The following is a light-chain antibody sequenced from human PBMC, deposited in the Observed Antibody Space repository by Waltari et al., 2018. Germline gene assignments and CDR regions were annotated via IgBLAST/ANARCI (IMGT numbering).Light chain of an antibody. Sequence: QSALSQPASVSGSPGPSATVSCTATSSDVAAYNFVSWYRQHPGKAPALMIHDVDKRPSGVSNRFSGSKSGNTASLTISGLQAEDQADYYCCSYAGRGTFVFGTGTQVTVL. CDR1: SSDVAAYNF. CDR2: DVD. CDR3: CSYAGRGTFV. J-gene: IGLJ1*01. V-gene: IGLV2-23*02.